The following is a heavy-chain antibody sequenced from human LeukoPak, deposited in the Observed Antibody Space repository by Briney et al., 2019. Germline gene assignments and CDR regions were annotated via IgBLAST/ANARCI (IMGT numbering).Heavy chain of an antibody. Sequence: PGGFLRLSCAASGFTVSSNYMSWVRQAPGKGLEWVSVIYSGGSTYYADSVKGRFTISRDNSKNTLYLQMNSLRAEDTAVYYCARDRRHYYDSSGYYFWGQGTLVTVSS. J-gene: IGHJ4*02. CDR2: IYSGGST. CDR1: GFTVSSNY. D-gene: IGHD3-22*01. V-gene: IGHV3-66*02. CDR3: ARDRRHYYDSSGYYF.